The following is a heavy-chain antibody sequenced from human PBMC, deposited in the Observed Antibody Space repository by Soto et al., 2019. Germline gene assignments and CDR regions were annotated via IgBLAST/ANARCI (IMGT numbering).Heavy chain of an antibody. CDR3: ASIAVAGTHWFDP. V-gene: IGHV1-18*04. Sequence: SVKVSCKDSGYTYTSYGISWVRQAPGQGLEWMGWISAYNGNTNYAQKLQGRVTMTTDTSTSTAYMELRSLRSDDTAVYYCASIAVAGTHWFDPWGQGTLVTVSS. D-gene: IGHD6-19*01. CDR1: GYTYTSYG. CDR2: ISAYNGNT. J-gene: IGHJ5*02.